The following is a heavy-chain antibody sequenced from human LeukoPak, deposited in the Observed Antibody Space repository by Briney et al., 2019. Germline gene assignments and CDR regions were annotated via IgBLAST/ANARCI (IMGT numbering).Heavy chain of an antibody. D-gene: IGHD3-3*01. V-gene: IGHV4-59*01. CDR3: ATGAPDFWSGYYLPFDY. J-gene: IGHJ4*02. CDR2: IYYSGST. CDR1: GGSISSYY. Sequence: PSETLSLTCTVSGGSISSYYWSWIRQRPGKGLEWIGYIYYSGSTNYNPSLKSRVTISVDTSKNQFSLKLSSVTAADTAVYYCATGAPDFWSGYYLPFDYWGQGTLVTVSS.